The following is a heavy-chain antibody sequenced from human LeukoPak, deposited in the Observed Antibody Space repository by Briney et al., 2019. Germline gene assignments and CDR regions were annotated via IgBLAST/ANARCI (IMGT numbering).Heavy chain of an antibody. Sequence: GGSLRLSCAASGFTFSSYSMNWVRQAPGKGLEWVSYISSTSNTIYYTNSVKGRFTASRDNAQNSLYLQMNSLRAEDTAVYYCARDPAGGNFDYWGQGTLVTVSS. V-gene: IGHV3-48*01. CDR1: GFTFSSYS. J-gene: IGHJ4*02. D-gene: IGHD4-23*01. CDR2: ISSTSNTI. CDR3: ARDPAGGNFDY.